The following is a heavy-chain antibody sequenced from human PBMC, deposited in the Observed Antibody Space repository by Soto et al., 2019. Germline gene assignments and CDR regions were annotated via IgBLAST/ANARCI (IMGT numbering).Heavy chain of an antibody. V-gene: IGHV1-8*01. CDR1: GYTFTSYD. D-gene: IGHD3-3*01. CDR3: ARRARITIFGVVIWFDP. Sequence: GASVKVSCKASGYTFTSYDTNWVRQATGQGLEWMGWMNPNSGNTGYAQKFQGRVTMTRNTSISTAYMELSSLRSEDTAVYYCARRARITIFGVVIWFDPWGQGTLVTVSS. J-gene: IGHJ5*02. CDR2: MNPNSGNT.